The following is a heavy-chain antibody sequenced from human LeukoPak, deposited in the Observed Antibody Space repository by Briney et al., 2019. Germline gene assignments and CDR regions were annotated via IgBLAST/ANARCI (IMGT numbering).Heavy chain of an antibody. CDR3: ARGGATTSQFDY. V-gene: IGHV3-21*01. D-gene: IGHD1-26*01. J-gene: IGHJ4*02. Sequence: GGSLTLSCAASGFTFSSYSMNWVRQAPGKGLEWVSSISSSSSYIYYADSVKGRFTISRDNAKNSLYLQMNSLRAEDTAVYYCARGGATTSQFDYWGQGTLVTVSS. CDR2: ISSSSSYI. CDR1: GFTFSSYS.